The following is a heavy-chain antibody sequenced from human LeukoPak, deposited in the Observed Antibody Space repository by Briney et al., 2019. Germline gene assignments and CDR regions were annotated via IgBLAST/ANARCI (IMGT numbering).Heavy chain of an antibody. CDR2: NRRKANSYAT. CDR1: GFTFSGSC. Sequence: TGGSLRLSCAASGFTFSGSCMHWVRQASGKGLEWVGRNRRKANSYATAYAASVKGRFTISRDNSKKTAYLQMNSLKTEDTAVYYCTRRGRVNDYWGQGTLVTVSS. V-gene: IGHV3-73*01. D-gene: IGHD3-10*01. J-gene: IGHJ4*02. CDR3: TRRGRVNDY.